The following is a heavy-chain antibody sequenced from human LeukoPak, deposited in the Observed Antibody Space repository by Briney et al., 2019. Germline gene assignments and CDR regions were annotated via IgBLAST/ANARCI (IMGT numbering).Heavy chain of an antibody. J-gene: IGHJ6*02. CDR2: IWSDGSNK. D-gene: IGHD3-9*01. CDR3: ARGFTYDILTGYWYYYYGMDV. Sequence: GGSLRLSCAASGFTFSSYGMHWVRQAPGKGLEWVAVIWSDGSNKYYADSVKGRFTITRDNSKNTLYLQMNSLRAEDTAVYYCARGFTYDILTGYWYYYYGMDVWGQGTTVTVSS. V-gene: IGHV3-33*01. CDR1: GFTFSSYG.